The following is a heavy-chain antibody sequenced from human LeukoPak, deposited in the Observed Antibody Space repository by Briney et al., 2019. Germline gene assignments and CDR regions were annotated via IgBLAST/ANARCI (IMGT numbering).Heavy chain of an antibody. D-gene: IGHD3-10*01. V-gene: IGHV3-30*04. CDR2: ISYDGSNK. CDR1: GFTFSSYA. Sequence: GGSLRLSCAASGFTFSSYAMHWVRQAPGKGLEWVAVISYDGSNKYYADSVKGRFTISRDNSKNTLYLQMNSLRAEDTAVYYCAKGTRIWFGELSFDPWGQGTLVTVSS. J-gene: IGHJ5*02. CDR3: AKGTRIWFGELSFDP.